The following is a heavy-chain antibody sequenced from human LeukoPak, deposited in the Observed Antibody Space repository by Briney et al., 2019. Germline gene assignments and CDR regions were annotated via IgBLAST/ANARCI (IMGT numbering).Heavy chain of an antibody. CDR1: GGSISSSSYY. Sequence: SETLSLTCTVSGGSISSSSYYWGWIRQPPGKGLEWIGSIYYSGSTYYNPSLKSRVTISVDTSKNQFSLKLSSVTAADTAVYYCARLPMVQGVPVDYWGQGTLVTVSS. V-gene: IGHV4-39*01. CDR3: ARLPMVQGVPVDY. CDR2: IYYSGST. D-gene: IGHD3-10*01. J-gene: IGHJ4*02.